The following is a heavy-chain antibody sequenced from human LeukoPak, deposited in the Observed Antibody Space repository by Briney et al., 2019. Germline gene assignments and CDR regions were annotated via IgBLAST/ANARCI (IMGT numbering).Heavy chain of an antibody. CDR3: AIGDGLGELSSSFDY. CDR2: ISYDGSNK. D-gene: IGHD3-16*02. CDR1: GFTFSSYA. V-gene: IGHV3-30*04. J-gene: IGHJ4*02. Sequence: SGGSLRLSCAASGFTFSSYAMHWVRKAPAKGLEWVAVISYDGSNKYYADSVKGRFTISRDNSKNTLYLQMNSLRAEDTAVYYCAIGDGLGELSSSFDYWGQGTLVTVSS.